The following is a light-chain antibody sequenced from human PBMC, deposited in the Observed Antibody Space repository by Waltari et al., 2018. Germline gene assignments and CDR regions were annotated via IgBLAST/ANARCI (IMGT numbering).Light chain of an antibody. CDR1: QGIASN. CDR2: DAS. J-gene: IGKJ2*03. CDR3: QQYNDWYS. Sequence: EKVMTQSPATLSVSPGGVVTPSCRASQGIASNLAWYQYRPGQAPRLLIYDASTRASGIPSRFSGSWSGTEFTLTISGLQSDDSALYYCQQYNDWYSFGQGTKLEI. V-gene: IGKV3-15*01.